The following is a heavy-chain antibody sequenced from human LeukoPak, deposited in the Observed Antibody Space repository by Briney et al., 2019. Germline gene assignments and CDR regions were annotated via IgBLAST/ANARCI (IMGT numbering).Heavy chain of an antibody. CDR1: GGSISSRSYY. V-gene: IGHV4-39*07. D-gene: IGHD6-19*01. CDR3: ARVAVAGSVDY. J-gene: IGHJ4*02. Sequence: PSETLSLTCTVSGGSISSRSYYWGWIRQPPGKGLEWIGIICYSGSTYSNPSLRSRVTISVDTSKNQFSLKLSSVTAADTAVYYCARVAVAGSVDYWGQGTLVTVSS. CDR2: ICYSGST.